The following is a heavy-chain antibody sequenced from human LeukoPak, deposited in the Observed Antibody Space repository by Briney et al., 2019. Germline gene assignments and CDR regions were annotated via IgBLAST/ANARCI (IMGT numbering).Heavy chain of an antibody. V-gene: IGHV1-8*01. Sequence: APVKVSCKASGYTFTSYDINWVRQATGQGLEWMGWMNPNSGNTGYAQKFQGRVTMTRNTSISTAYMELSSLRSEDTAVYYCARRTYSGYDYHYYYYYYMDVWGKGTTVTISS. D-gene: IGHD5-12*01. J-gene: IGHJ6*03. CDR3: ARRTYSGYDYHYYYYYYMDV. CDR1: GYTFTSYD. CDR2: MNPNSGNT.